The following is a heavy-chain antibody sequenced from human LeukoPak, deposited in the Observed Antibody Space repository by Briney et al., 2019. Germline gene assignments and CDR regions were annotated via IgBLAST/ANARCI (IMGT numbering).Heavy chain of an antibody. CDR2: ISPSGDIT. D-gene: IGHD3-10*01. CDR1: GLTFSNYA. V-gene: IGHV3-23*01. CDR3: AKDDAWLRFGE. J-gene: IGHJ4*02. Sequence: GGSLRLSCAASGLTFSNYAMTWVRQAPGKGLEWVSGISPSGDITYYADSVKGRFTISRDNSKNTLYLEVISLTAEDTAVYYCAKDDAWLRFGEWSQGTLVTVSS.